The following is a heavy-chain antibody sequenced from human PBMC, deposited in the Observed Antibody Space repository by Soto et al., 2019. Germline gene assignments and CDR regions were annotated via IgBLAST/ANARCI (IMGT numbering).Heavy chain of an antibody. CDR3: VRNAY. CDR1: GLTFSSIW. CDR2: IDQNGRET. J-gene: IGHJ4*01. Sequence: PGGSLRLSCVMSGLTFSSIWVGWVRLTPGKGLEWVANIDQNGRETAYVDSVKGRFTISRDNAKSSFYLQMNSLRAEDTAVYYCVRNAYWGHGTLVTVSS. V-gene: IGHV3-7*02.